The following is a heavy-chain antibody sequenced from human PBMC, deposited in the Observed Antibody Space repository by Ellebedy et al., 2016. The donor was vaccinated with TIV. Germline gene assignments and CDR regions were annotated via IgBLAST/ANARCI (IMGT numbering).Heavy chain of an antibody. CDR2: ISYDGSIE. Sequence: PGGSLRLSCAASGFTFGTYSMNWVRQTPGKGLEWVAVISYDGSIEYYADSVKGRFTISRDNSKNTLYLQMNSLRADDTAVYYCAREGSPLAAAGLSWGQGTLVTVSS. V-gene: IGHV3-30*03. CDR1: GFTFGTYS. CDR3: AREGSPLAAAGLS. J-gene: IGHJ5*02. D-gene: IGHD6-13*01.